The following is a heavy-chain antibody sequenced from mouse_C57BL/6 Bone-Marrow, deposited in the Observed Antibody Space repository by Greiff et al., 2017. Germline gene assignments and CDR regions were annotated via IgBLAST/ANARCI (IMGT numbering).Heavy chain of an antibody. CDR1: GYTFTSYW. CDR3: ARAHYYGSSYGYCDY. D-gene: IGHD1-1*01. CDR2: IDPNSGGT. J-gene: IGHJ2*01. V-gene: IGHV1-72*01. Sequence: QVQLQQPGAELVKPGASVKLSCKASGYTFTSYWMHWVKPRPGRGLEWIGRIDPNSGGTKYTEKFKSKATLTVDKPSSTAYMQISSLTSEDSAAYYGARAHYYGSSYGYCDYWGQGTTLTVSA.